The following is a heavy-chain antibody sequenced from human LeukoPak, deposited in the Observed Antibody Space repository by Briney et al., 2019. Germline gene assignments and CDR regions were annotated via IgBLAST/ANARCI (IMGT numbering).Heavy chain of an antibody. CDR1: GGSISSSY. V-gene: IGHV4-59*01. CDR3: ARDTANWYFDL. J-gene: IGHJ2*01. CDR2: IYYSGST. Sequence: SETLSLTCTVPGGSISSSYWSWIRQPPGKGLEWIGYIYYSGSTNYNPSLKSRVTISVDTSKNQLSLKLSSVTAADTAVYYCARDTANWYFDLWGRGTLVTVSS.